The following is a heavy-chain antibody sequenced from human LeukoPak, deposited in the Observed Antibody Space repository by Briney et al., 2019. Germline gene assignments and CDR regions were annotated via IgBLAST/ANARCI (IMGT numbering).Heavy chain of an antibody. V-gene: IGHV1-24*01. J-gene: IGHJ4*02. Sequence: ASVKVSYKVSGYTLTELSMHWVRQAPGKGLEWMGGFDPEGGETIYAQKFQGRVTMTEDTSTDTAYMDLSSLRSEDTAFYYCAAPAVADRYYFDYWGQGTLVTVSS. CDR3: AAPAVADRYYFDY. CDR1: GYTLTELS. CDR2: FDPEGGET. D-gene: IGHD6-19*01.